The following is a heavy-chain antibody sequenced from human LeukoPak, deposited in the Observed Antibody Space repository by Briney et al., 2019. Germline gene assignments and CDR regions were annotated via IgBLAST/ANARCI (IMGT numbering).Heavy chain of an antibody. D-gene: IGHD2-2*01. V-gene: IGHV1-2*04. CDR2: INPNSGGT. J-gene: IGHJ4*02. CDR1: GYTFTGYY. CDR3: ARDYCSSTSCLFGY. Sequence: GSVKVSCKASGYTFTGYYMHWVRQAPGQGLEWMGWINPNSGGTNYAQKFQGWVTMTRDTSISTAYMELSRLRSDDTAVYYCARDYCSSTSCLFGYWGQGTLVTVSS.